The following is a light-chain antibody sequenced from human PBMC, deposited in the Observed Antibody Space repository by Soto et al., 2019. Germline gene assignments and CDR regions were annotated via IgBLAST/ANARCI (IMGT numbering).Light chain of an antibody. Sequence: DIQMTQSPSSLSASVGDIVTITCRASQSISSWLAWYQQKPGKAPKLLIYDASTLESGVPSRFSGSGSETEFTLTISSLQPDDFATYYCQQYNDYSPLTFGGGTKVDIK. CDR1: QSISSW. CDR2: DAS. V-gene: IGKV1-5*01. J-gene: IGKJ4*01. CDR3: QQYNDYSPLT.